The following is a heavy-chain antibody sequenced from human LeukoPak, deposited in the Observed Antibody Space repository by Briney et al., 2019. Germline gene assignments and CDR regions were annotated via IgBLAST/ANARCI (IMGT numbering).Heavy chain of an antibody. CDR1: GFTFDDYA. J-gene: IGHJ4*02. Sequence: GGSLRLSCAASGFTFDDYAMHWVRQAPGKGPEWVSLISGDGGSTYYADSVKGRFTISRDNSKNSLYLQMNSLRTEDTALYYCATTRSGWSFYFDYWGQGTLVTVSS. V-gene: IGHV3-43*02. CDR3: ATTRSGWSFYFDY. D-gene: IGHD6-19*01. CDR2: ISGDGGST.